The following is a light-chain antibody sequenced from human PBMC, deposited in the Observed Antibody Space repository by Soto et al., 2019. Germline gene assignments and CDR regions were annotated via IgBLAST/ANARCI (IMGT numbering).Light chain of an antibody. CDR3: QQSYSTPRVT. J-gene: IGKJ3*01. CDR1: QSISSY. CDR2: AAS. V-gene: IGKV1-39*01. Sequence: DIPMTQSPSSLSASVGDRVTITCRASQSISSYLNWYQQKPGKAPKLLIYAASSLQSGVPSRFRGSGSGTDFTLTISSLQPEDFANYYCQQSYSTPRVTFGPGTKVDIK.